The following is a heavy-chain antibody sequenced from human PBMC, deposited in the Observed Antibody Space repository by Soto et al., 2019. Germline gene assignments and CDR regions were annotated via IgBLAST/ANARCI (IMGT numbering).Heavy chain of an antibody. D-gene: IGHD3-22*01. CDR1: GFTFSSYW. J-gene: IGHJ4*02. Sequence: EVQLVESGGGSVQPGGSLRLSCAASGFTFSSYWMHWVRQAPGKGLVWVSRIKSDGSGTYYADSVKGRLTISRDNAKNTLYLQMNSLRAEDTALYYCARGDGDYYDGNGYLGRHWGQGTLVTVSS. CDR2: IKSDGSGT. V-gene: IGHV3-74*01. CDR3: ARGDGDYYDGNGYLGRH.